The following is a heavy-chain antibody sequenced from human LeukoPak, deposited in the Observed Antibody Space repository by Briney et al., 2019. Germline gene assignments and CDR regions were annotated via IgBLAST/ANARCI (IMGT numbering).Heavy chain of an antibody. CDR2: ISGSGGST. CDR1: GFTFSSYA. V-gene: IGHV3-23*01. Sequence: PGGSLRLSCAASGFTFSSYAMSWVRQAPGKGLEWVSAISGSGGSTYYADSVKGRFTISRDNSKNTLYLQMNSLRAEDTAVYYCARHSSSTTVVRSLNRHFDYWGQGTLVTVSS. D-gene: IGHD4-23*01. J-gene: IGHJ4*02. CDR3: ARHSSSTTVVRSLNRHFDY.